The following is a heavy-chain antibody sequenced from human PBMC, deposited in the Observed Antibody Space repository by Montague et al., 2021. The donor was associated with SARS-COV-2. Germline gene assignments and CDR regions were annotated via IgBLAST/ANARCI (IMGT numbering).Heavy chain of an antibody. V-gene: IGHV4-39*07. CDR1: GGSISTSYY. CDR3: ARDVTVTTFYYYGMDV. Sequence: SETLSLTCTVSGGSISTSYYWGWIRQPPGKGLEWIGSIYYSGSTYYNPSLKSRVTISVDTSKNQFSLKLSSVTAADTAVYYCARDVTVTTFYYYGMDVWGQGTTVTVSS. J-gene: IGHJ6*02. D-gene: IGHD4-17*01. CDR2: IYYSGST.